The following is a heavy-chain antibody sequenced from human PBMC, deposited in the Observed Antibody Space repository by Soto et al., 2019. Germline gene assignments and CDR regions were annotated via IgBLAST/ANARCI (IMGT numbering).Heavy chain of an antibody. CDR3: ARAIRGVVVPAFDF. D-gene: IGHD3-10*01. CDR1: GFTFSIYN. V-gene: IGHV3-64*01. Sequence: GGSLRLSCAASGFTFSIYNMNWVRQAPGKGLEYVSAISSDGHSTYYANSVKGRFTISRDNSENTLYLQMGSLRAEDMAAYYCARAIRGVVVPAFDFWGHGTLVTVSS. J-gene: IGHJ4*01. CDR2: ISSDGHST.